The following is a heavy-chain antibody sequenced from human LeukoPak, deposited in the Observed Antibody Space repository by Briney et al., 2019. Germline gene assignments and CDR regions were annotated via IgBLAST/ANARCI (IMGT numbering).Heavy chain of an antibody. D-gene: IGHD6-13*01. CDR2: ISGSGGST. Sequence: PGGSLRLSCAASGFTFSSYAMSWVRQAPGKGLEWVSAISGSGGSTYYADSVKGRFTISRDNSKNTLYLQMNSLRAEDTAVYYCAKDRSSWYDTYYFDYWGQGTLVTVSS. CDR3: AKDRSSWYDTYYFDY. J-gene: IGHJ4*02. V-gene: IGHV3-23*01. CDR1: GFTFSSYA.